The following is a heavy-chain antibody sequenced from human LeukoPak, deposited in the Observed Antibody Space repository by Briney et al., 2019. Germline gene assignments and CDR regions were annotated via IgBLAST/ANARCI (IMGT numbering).Heavy chain of an antibody. CDR2: ISAYNGNT. D-gene: IGHD4-17*01. V-gene: IGHV1-18*01. J-gene: IGHJ5*02. CDR3: ARDRLGGDLTGESLS. CDR1: GYPFDNFG. Sequence: AAVKVSCKASGYPFDNFGLTWVRQAPGQGLEWMGWISAYNGNTHYAQKFRGRLTMTTDTSTTTAYLELRSLKSDDTAVYYCARDRLGGDLTGESLSWAQGTLVTVSS.